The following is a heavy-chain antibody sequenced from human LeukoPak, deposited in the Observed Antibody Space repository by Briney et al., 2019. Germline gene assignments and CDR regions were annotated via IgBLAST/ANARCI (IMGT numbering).Heavy chain of an antibody. CDR1: GLTFSTYA. J-gene: IGHJ5*02. Sequence: PGGSLRLSCAASGLTFSTYAMIWVRRAPGKGLEWVSGISGSGSSTYSADSVKGRILISRDNSKNTLYLQMNGLRAEDTAVYYCAKARDFDFWSGYSNWFDPWGQGTLVTVSS. D-gene: IGHD3-3*01. CDR3: AKARDFDFWSGYSNWFDP. V-gene: IGHV3-23*01. CDR2: ISGSGSST.